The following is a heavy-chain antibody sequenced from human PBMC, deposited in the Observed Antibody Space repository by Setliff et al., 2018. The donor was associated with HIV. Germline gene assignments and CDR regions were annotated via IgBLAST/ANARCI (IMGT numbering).Heavy chain of an antibody. CDR1: GASFTDYY. Sequence: SETLSLTCAFYGASFTDYYWNWIRQPPGKGLEWIGEIHHTGHINYNPSFKSRVTMSLDMSTNQFSLKLSSVTAADTAVYYCARRRSSGWYHYFDYWGQGTLVTVSS. CDR2: IHHTGHI. D-gene: IGHD6-19*01. J-gene: IGHJ4*02. V-gene: IGHV4-34*01. CDR3: ARRRSSGWYHYFDY.